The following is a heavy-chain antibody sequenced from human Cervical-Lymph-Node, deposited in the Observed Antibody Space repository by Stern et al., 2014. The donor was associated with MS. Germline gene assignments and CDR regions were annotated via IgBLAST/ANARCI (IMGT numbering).Heavy chain of an antibody. V-gene: IGHV1-69*01. D-gene: IGHD6-13*01. CDR1: GGPLSSYT. CDR2: VVPAFGST. Sequence: VQLLESGSEVKKPGSSVKVSCTPSGGPLSSYTIHWVRQAPGQGLQWVGGVVPAFGSTNYAPTFQGRLTILAEDSTSTAYMELTSLTSDDTAVYYCARLKKQQLGLYYFDSWGQGALVTVSS. J-gene: IGHJ4*02. CDR3: ARLKKQQLGLYYFDS.